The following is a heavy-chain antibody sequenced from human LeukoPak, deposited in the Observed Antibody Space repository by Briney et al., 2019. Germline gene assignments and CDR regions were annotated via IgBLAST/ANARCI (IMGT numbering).Heavy chain of an antibody. CDR3: ARVAGGITVAWDWFDP. CDR2: ISSSGSTI. D-gene: IGHD4-23*01. Sequence: GGSLRLSCAASGFTFSDYYMSWIRQAPGKGLEWVSYISSSGSTIYYADSVKGRFTISRDNAKNSLYLQMNSLSAEDTAVYYCARVAGGITVAWDWFDPWGQGTLVTVSS. J-gene: IGHJ5*02. V-gene: IGHV3-11*01. CDR1: GFTFSDYY.